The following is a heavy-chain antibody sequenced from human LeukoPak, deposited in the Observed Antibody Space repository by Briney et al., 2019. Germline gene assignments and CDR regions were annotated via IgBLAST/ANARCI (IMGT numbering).Heavy chain of an antibody. V-gene: IGHV4-31*03. D-gene: IGHD4-11*01. CDR2: IYYSWSS. CDR1: GGSINSGGSY. J-gene: IGHJ6*03. CDR3: ARDNGDYRSIYYYMDV. Sequence: SSETLSLTCTVSGGSINSGGSYWSWIRQHPGKGLEWIGCIYYSWSSYYNPSLKSRVTLSLDTSKNQFSLKLSSVTAADTAVYYCARDNGDYRSIYYYMDVRGKGTTVTVSS.